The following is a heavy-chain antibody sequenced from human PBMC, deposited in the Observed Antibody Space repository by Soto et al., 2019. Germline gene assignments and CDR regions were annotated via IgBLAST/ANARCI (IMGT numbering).Heavy chain of an antibody. D-gene: IGHD6-13*01. V-gene: IGHV1-69*02. Sequence: SVKVSCKASGGTFSSYTISWVRQAPGQGLEWMGRIIPILGIANYAQKFQGRVTITADKSTSTAYMELSSLRSEDTAVYYCARVYSSSWYYYYGMDVWGQGTTVTVSS. CDR1: GGTFSSYT. J-gene: IGHJ6*02. CDR2: IIPILGIA. CDR3: ARVYSSSWYYYYGMDV.